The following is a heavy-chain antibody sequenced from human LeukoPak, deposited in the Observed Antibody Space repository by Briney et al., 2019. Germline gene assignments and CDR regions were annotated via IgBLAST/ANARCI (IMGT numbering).Heavy chain of an antibody. CDR3: ARGPRITMVRGGQWYYYMDV. V-gene: IGHV1-46*01. D-gene: IGHD3-10*01. J-gene: IGHJ6*03. CDR1: GYTFTSYY. Sequence: ASVKVSCKASGYTFTSYYMYWVRQAPGQGLEWMGIINPSGGSTNYAQKFQGRVTVTRDTSTSTVYMELSSLRSEDTAVYYCARGPRITMVRGGQWYYYMDVWGKGTTVTISS. CDR2: INPSGGST.